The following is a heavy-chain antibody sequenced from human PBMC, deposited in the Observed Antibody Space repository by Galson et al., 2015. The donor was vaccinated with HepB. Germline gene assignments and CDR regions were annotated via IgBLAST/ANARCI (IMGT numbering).Heavy chain of an antibody. D-gene: IGHD4-17*01. CDR3: AKDVGYYGDDYYGMDV. V-gene: IGHV3-23*01. CDR1: GFTFSSYA. J-gene: IGHJ6*02. Sequence: SLRLSCAASGFTFSSYAMSWVRQAPGKGLEWVSAISGSGGSTYYADSVKGRFTISRDNSKNTLYLQMNSLRAEDTAVYYCAKDVGYYGDDYYGMDVWGQGTTVTVSS. CDR2: ISGSGGST.